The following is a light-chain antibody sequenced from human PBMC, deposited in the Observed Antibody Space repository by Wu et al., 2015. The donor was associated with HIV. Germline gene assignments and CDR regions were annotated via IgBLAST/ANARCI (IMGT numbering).Light chain of an antibody. CDR3: HQYGGILPHT. CDR2: GAS. CDR1: QSVSNY. Sequence: EIVLTQSPGTLSLSPGERATLSCRASQSVSNYLVWYQQKPGQAPRLVIHGASSRVTGIPDRFSGSGSGTDFSLTITRLEPEDFGVYFCHQYGGILPHTFGQGTKLEIK. J-gene: IGKJ2*01. V-gene: IGKV3-20*01.